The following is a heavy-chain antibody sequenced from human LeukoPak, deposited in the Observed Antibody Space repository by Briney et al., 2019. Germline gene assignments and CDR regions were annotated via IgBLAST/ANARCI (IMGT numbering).Heavy chain of an antibody. Sequence: GGSLRLSCAASGFTFSSYAMSWVRQAPGKGLEWVSSISGSVGSTYYADSVKGRFTISRDNAKNSLYLQMNSLRAEDTAMYYCTSGIYSYGLRDYWGQGTLVTVSS. D-gene: IGHD5-18*01. CDR3: TSGIYSYGLRDY. V-gene: IGHV3-23*01. CDR2: ISGSVGST. CDR1: GFTFSSYA. J-gene: IGHJ4*02.